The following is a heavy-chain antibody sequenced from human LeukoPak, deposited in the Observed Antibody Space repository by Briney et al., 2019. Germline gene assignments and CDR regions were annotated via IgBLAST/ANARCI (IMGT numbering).Heavy chain of an antibody. Sequence: GGSLRLSCTASEFTFSSYWMHWVRHPPGKGLVWVSRINGDGSSTSYADAVKGRFTISRDNAKNMLYLRMNSLRAEDTAVYYCARGGLTGTTIPYFDYWGQGTLVTVSS. CDR2: INGDGSST. CDR3: ARGGLTGTTIPYFDY. CDR1: EFTFSSYW. J-gene: IGHJ4*02. D-gene: IGHD1-7*01. V-gene: IGHV3-74*01.